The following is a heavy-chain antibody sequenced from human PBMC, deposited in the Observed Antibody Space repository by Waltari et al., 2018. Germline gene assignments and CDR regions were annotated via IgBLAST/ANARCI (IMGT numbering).Heavy chain of an antibody. CDR3: ARFGPISPVED. J-gene: IGHJ4*02. D-gene: IGHD3-3*01. Sequence: QTQLQESGPGLVKASETVSLNCSVTGTSIAGSPFYWGWIRQPPGRGLAWLGTIYSSGRTTYNPSLKSRVPMSIHTTTSQFSLKLSSVTAADTAFYFCARFGPISPVEDWGQGTLITVSS. CDR1: GTSIAGSPFY. CDR2: IYSSGRT. V-gene: IGHV4-39*01.